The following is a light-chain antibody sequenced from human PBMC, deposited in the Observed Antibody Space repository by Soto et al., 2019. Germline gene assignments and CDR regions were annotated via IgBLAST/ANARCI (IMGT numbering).Light chain of an antibody. CDR3: QQYGSSASI. CDR2: DTS. J-gene: IGKJ5*01. Sequence: ELVLPQSPGTLSLSPGERATLSCRASQSLTNSFIAWYQQTPGQPPRLLIYDTSSRASGIPDRFSGSGSGADVTVTISRLEPEDLAVFYWQQYGSSASIFGQGTGLEIK. V-gene: IGKV3-20*01. CDR1: QSLTNSF.